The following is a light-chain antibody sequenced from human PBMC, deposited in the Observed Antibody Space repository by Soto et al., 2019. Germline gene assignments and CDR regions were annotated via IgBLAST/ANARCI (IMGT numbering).Light chain of an antibody. CDR3: QQYGSSPI. J-gene: IGKJ5*01. CDR1: QSFSSSY. CDR2: GAS. V-gene: IGKV3-20*01. Sequence: EIVLTQSPATLSLSPGERATLSCRASQSFSSSYLAWYQQKPGQAPRLLIYGASSRATGIPDRFSGSGSGTDFTLTISRLEPEDFAVYYCQQYGSSPIFGQGTRLEIK.